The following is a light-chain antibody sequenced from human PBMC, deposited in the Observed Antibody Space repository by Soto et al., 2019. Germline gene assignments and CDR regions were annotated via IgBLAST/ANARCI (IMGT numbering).Light chain of an antibody. J-gene: IGKJ4*01. CDR1: QSISSW. V-gene: IGKV1-5*01. CDR3: QQYNSYSLT. CDR2: DAS. Sequence: DIQMTQSPSTLSASVGDRVTITCRASQSISSWLAWYQQKPGKAPNLLIYDASNLESGVPSRFSGSGSGTEFTLTIGSLQPDDFAAYDGQQYNSYSLTFGGGTKVEIK.